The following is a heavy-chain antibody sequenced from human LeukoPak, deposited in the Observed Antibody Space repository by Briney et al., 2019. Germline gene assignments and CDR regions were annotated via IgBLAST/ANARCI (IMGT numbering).Heavy chain of an antibody. CDR2: ISWNSGSI. CDR3: AKGIYSYGSPFDY. CDR1: GFTFDDYA. Sequence: QPGRSLRLSCAASGFTFDDYAMHWVRQAPGKGLEWVSGISWNSGSIGYADSVKGRFTISRDNAKNSLYLQMNSLRAEDTALYYCAKGIYSYGSPFDYWGQGTLVTVSS. J-gene: IGHJ4*02. V-gene: IGHV3-9*01. D-gene: IGHD5-18*01.